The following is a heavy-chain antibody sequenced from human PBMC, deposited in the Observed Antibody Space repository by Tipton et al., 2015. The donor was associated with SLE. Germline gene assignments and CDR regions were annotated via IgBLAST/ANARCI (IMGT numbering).Heavy chain of an antibody. D-gene: IGHD4-17*01. Sequence: SLRLSCAASGFTFSSYWMSWVRQAPGKGLEWVAVIWYDGSNKYYADSVKGRFTISRDNSKNTLYPQMNSLRAEDTAVYYCAKGGLTTVTNWYFDLWGRGTLVTVSS. V-gene: IGHV3-33*06. CDR1: GFTFSSYW. J-gene: IGHJ2*01. CDR2: IWYDGSNK. CDR3: AKGGLTTVTNWYFDL.